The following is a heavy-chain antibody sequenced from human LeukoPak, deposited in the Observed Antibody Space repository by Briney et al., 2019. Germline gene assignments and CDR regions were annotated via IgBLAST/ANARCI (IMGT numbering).Heavy chain of an antibody. CDR3: ANSVAGRENWFDP. CDR1: GFTFSSYA. V-gene: IGHV3-23*01. J-gene: IGHJ5*02. CDR2: ISGSGGST. D-gene: IGHD6-19*01. Sequence: GGSLRLSCAASGFTFSSYAMSWVRQAPGKGLEWVSAISGSGGSTYYADSVKGRSTISRDNSKNTLYLQMNSLRAEDTAVYYCANSVAGRENWFDPWGQGTLVTVSS.